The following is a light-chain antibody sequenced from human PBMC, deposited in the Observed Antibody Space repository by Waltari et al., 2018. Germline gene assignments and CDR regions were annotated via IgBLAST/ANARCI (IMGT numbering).Light chain of an antibody. J-gene: IGLJ3*02. CDR2: KAN. Sequence: QTVVTHEPSLSVSPGGTVPLTCALSSGSISTHSYAPWYPQSPGQAPRTLVYKANSLSSGVPDRFSGSILGNKAALTITGAQADDESDYYCALYMGSGIWVFGGGTKLTVL. CDR3: ALYMGSGIWV. V-gene: IGLV8-61*01. CDR1: SGSISTHSY.